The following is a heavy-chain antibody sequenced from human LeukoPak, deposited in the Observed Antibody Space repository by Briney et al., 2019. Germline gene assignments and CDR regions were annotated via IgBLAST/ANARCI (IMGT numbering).Heavy chain of an antibody. CDR3: ARVVGLTGYSSSWYSGYYYYMDV. CDR2: IIPIVGTT. D-gene: IGHD6-13*01. J-gene: IGHJ6*03. Sequence: SVKVSCKASGGTFSSYAISWVRQAPGQGREWMGGIIPIVGTTNYAQKFQDRVTITSDKSTSTAYMELSSLRSEETAVYYCARVVGLTGYSSSWYSGYYYYMDVWGKGTKVTVSS. CDR1: GGTFSSYA. V-gene: IGHV1-69*06.